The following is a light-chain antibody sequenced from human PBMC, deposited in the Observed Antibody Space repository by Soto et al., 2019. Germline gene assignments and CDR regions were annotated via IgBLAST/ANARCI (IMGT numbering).Light chain of an antibody. CDR2: SNN. V-gene: IGLV1-44*01. CDR1: SSNIGSNT. Sequence: QSVLTQPPSASGTPGQRVTISCSGSSSNIGSNTVNWYQQLPGTAPKLHIYSNNQRPSGVPDRFSGSKSGTSASLAISGLQSEDEADYYCAAWDDSLFVVFGGGTKVTVL. CDR3: AAWDDSLFVV. J-gene: IGLJ2*01.